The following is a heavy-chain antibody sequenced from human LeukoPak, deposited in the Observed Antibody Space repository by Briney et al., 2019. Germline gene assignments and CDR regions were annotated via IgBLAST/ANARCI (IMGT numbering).Heavy chain of an antibody. D-gene: IGHD1-26*01. CDR1: GYTFTMYD. CDR3: ARVTGSIDY. Sequence: GASVKVSYKASGYTFTMYDINWVRQATGQGLEWMGWTNPKSGNTGYAQKFQGRGTMTRSTSISTAYMELSSLRSEDTAVYYCARVTGSIDYWGQGTLVTVSS. V-gene: IGHV1-8*01. J-gene: IGHJ4*02. CDR2: TNPKSGNT.